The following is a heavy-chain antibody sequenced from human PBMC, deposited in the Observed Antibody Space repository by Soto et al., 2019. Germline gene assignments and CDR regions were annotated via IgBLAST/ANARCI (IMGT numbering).Heavy chain of an antibody. J-gene: IGHJ6*02. D-gene: IGHD3-3*01. Sequence: PSETLSLTCTVSGGSISSYYWSWIRQPPGKGLEWIRYIYYSGSTNYNPSLKSRVTISVDTSKNQFSLKLSSVTAADTAVYYCARAVANYDFWSGYHRLAGWDGMDVWGQGTTVTVSS. CDR2: IYYSGST. CDR1: GGSISSYY. CDR3: ARAVANYDFWSGYHRLAGWDGMDV. V-gene: IGHV4-59*01.